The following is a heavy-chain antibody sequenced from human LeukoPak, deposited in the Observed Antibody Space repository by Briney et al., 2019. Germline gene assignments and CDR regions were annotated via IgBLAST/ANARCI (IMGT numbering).Heavy chain of an antibody. J-gene: IGHJ6*02. Sequence: GGSLRLSCGASGFTSSSYWMHWVRQAPGKGLVWVSRINSDGSSTSYADSVKGRFTISRDNAKNTLYLQMNSLRVEDTAVYYCARRGSSGSYYNVYYHYGMDVWGQGTTVTVSS. V-gene: IGHV3-74*01. CDR2: INSDGSST. CDR3: ARRGSSGSYYNVYYHYGMDV. D-gene: IGHD3-10*01. CDR1: GFTSSSYW.